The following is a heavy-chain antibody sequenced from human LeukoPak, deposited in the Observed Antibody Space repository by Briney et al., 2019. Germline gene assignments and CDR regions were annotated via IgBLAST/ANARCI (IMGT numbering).Heavy chain of an antibody. J-gene: IGHJ3*02. V-gene: IGHV1-24*01. CDR3: ARDVGASSRAFDI. D-gene: IGHD3-16*01. CDR2: FDPEDGET. Sequence: ASVKVSCKVSGYTLTELSMHWVRQAPGKGLEWMGGFDPEDGETIYAQKFQGRVTITADESTSTAYMELSSLRSEDTAVYYCARDVGASSRAFDIWGQGTMVTVSS. CDR1: GYTLTELS.